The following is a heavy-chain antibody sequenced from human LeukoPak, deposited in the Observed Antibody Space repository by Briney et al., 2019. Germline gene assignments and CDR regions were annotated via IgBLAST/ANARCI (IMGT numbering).Heavy chain of an antibody. D-gene: IGHD1-1*01. V-gene: IGHV3-23*01. CDR1: GFTFSSLA. CDR2: VASGGRT. Sequence: GGSLRLSCEASGFTFSSLAMNWVRQAPGKGLEWVSGVASGGRTFYADSVKGRFTISRDNSKNTLYLQMNSLRAEDTAVYYCAKDLDCTTASCPFDYWGQGTLVTVSS. J-gene: IGHJ4*02. CDR3: AKDLDCTTASCPFDY.